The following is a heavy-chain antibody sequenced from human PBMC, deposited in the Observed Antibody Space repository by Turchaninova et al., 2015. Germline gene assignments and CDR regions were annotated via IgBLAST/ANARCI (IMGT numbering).Heavy chain of an antibody. Sequence: GGGLVRPGTSLRLSCAASGFRFSDYGMNWVRQSPGKGLEWVSSIDQSGRSIYYADSLKGRFSVSRDNANSSVYLQMNSLRVEDTAVYYCTKDWATYCSFYICSFGMDVWGRGTTVTVSS. D-gene: IGHD2-15*01. CDR2: IDQSGRSI. CDR1: GFRFSDYG. CDR3: TKDWATYCSFYICSFGMDV. V-gene: IGHV3-21*01. J-gene: IGHJ6*04.